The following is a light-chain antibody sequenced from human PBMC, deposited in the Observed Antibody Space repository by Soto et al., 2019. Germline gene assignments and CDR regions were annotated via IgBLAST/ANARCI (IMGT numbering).Light chain of an antibody. J-gene: IGKJ1*01. V-gene: IGKV1-5*03. Sequence: IQMTQSPSTLSASVGDRVAITCRASQSIGIWLSWYQQKPGKAPRFLIYKASSLESGVPSRFSGSGYGTEFTLTLSSLQPDDFSTYYCQQYNDYSWTFGQGTKVEIK. CDR3: QQYNDYSWT. CDR2: KAS. CDR1: QSIGIW.